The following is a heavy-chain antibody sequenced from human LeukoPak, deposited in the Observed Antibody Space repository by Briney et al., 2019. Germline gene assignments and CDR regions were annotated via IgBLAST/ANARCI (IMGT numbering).Heavy chain of an antibody. CDR2: IYHSGST. CDR3: ARDRRGFDWFDY. D-gene: IGHD3-10*01. Sequence: PSETLSLTCTVSGYSISSGYYWGWIRQPPGKGLEWIGSIYHSGSTYYNPSLKSRVTTSVDTSKNQFSLKLSSVTAADTAVYYCARDRRGFDWFDYWGQGTLVTVSS. J-gene: IGHJ5*01. CDR1: GYSISSGYY. V-gene: IGHV4-38-2*02.